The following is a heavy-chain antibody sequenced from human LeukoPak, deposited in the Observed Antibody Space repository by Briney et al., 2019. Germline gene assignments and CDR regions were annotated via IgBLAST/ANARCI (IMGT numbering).Heavy chain of an antibody. D-gene: IGHD3-22*01. CDR1: GFTFSSYW. V-gene: IGHV3-7*01. Sequence: HPGGSLRLSCAASGFTFSSYWMSWVRQAPGKGLEWVANIKQDGSEKYYVDSVKGRFTISRDNAKNTLYLQMNSLRVEDTAVYYCARDDDRSDNAFDYWGQGTLVTVSS. CDR2: IKQDGSEK. J-gene: IGHJ4*02. CDR3: ARDDDRSDNAFDY.